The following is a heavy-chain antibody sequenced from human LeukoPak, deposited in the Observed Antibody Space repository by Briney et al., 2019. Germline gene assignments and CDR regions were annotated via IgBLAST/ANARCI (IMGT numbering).Heavy chain of an antibody. J-gene: IGHJ4*02. CDR1: GFTFSSYS. D-gene: IGHD3-16*02. Sequence: GGSLRLSCAASGFTFSSYSMNWVRQAPGKGLEWVSSISSSSSYIHYADSVKGRFTISRDNAKNSLYLQMNSLRAEDTAVYYCARSLSLYAQFDYWGQGTLVTVSS. V-gene: IGHV3-21*01. CDR2: ISSSSSYI. CDR3: ARSLSLYAQFDY.